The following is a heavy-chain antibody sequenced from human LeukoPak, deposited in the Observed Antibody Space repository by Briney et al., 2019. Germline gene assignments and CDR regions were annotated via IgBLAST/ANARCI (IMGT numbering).Heavy chain of an antibody. Sequence: PGGSLRLSCAASGFTFSSYWMTWVRQAPGKGLEWVANINQDGSERYYVDSVKGRFTISRDNAKNSLSLQMNSLRAEDTALYYCAIGNAMGAWGQGTTVTASS. J-gene: IGHJ6*02. CDR1: GFTFSSYW. V-gene: IGHV3-7*01. CDR2: INQDGSER. CDR3: AIGNAMGA.